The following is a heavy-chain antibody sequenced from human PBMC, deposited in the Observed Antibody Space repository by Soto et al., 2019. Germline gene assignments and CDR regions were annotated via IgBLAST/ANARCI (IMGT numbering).Heavy chain of an antibody. V-gene: IGHV1-3*01. CDR3: ARAPLAGGDYDFDY. CDR2: INAGNGNT. Sequence: GASVKVSCKASGYTFTSYAMHWVRQAPGQRLEWMGWINAGNGNTKYSQKFQGRVTITRDTSASTAYMELSSLRSEDTAVYYCARAPLAGGDYDFDYWGQGTLVTVPQ. J-gene: IGHJ4*02. D-gene: IGHD4-17*01. CDR1: GYTFTSYA.